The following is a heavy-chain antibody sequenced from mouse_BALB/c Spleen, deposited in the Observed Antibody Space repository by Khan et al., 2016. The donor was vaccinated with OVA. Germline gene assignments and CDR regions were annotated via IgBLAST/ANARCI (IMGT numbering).Heavy chain of an antibody. V-gene: IGHV5-12*02. J-gene: IGHJ4*01. CDR3: ARHRGYLGAMDY. Sequence: EVELVESGGGLVQPGGSLKLSCATSGFTFSDYYMYWVRQTPEKRLEWVAYISNGGGSTYYPDTVKGRFTISRDNAKNTLYLQMSRLKSEDTAIYYCARHRGYLGAMDYWGQGTSVTGSS. CDR1: GFTFSDYY. D-gene: IGHD3-3*01. CDR2: ISNGGGST.